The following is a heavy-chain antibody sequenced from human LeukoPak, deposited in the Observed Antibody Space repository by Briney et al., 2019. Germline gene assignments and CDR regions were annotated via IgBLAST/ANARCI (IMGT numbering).Heavy chain of an antibody. CDR3: AELGITMIGGV. Sequence: GGALRLSCAASGFTFSSYEMNWVRQAPGKGLEGVSYISSSGSTIYYADSVKGRFTISRDNAKNSLYLQMNSLRAEDTAVYYCAELGITMIGGVWGKGTTVTISS. CDR2: ISSSGSTI. V-gene: IGHV3-48*03. D-gene: IGHD3-10*02. CDR1: GFTFSSYE. J-gene: IGHJ6*04.